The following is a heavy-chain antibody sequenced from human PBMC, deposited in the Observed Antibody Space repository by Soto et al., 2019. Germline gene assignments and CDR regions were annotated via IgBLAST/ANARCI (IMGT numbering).Heavy chain of an antibody. V-gene: IGHV3-21*01. J-gene: IGHJ4*02. Sequence: EVQLVESGGGLVKPGGSLRLSCAASGFTFSSYSMNWVRQAPGKGLEWVSSISSSSSYIYYADSVKGRFTISRDNAKNSLYLQMNSLRAEDTAVYYCARDPAYCGGDCYEWANGDYWGQGTLVTVSS. CDR1: GFTFSSYS. CDR2: ISSSSSYI. D-gene: IGHD2-21*01. CDR3: ARDPAYCGGDCYEWANGDY.